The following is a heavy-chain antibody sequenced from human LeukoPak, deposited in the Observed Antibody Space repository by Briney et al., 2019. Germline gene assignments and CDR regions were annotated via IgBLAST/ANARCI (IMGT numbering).Heavy chain of an antibody. D-gene: IGHD4-11*01. J-gene: IGHJ4*02. CDR3: GRAGYSNSLGY. CDR2: IKPDGNDR. Sequence: TGGSLRLSCAASGFIFSNYWMAWVRQAPGKGLEWVANIKPDGNDRNFVDSVKGRFTISIDNAKKSVYLQMNSLRVEDTAVYYCGRAGYSNSLGYWGQGTLVTVSS. CDR1: GFIFSNYW. V-gene: IGHV3-7*01.